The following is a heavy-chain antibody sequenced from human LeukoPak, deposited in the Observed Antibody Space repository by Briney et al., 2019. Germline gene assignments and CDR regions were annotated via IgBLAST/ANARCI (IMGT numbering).Heavy chain of an antibody. CDR2: IYHSGST. D-gene: IGHD2-21*02. Sequence: PSQTLSITCAVSGGSISSGGYSWSWIRQPPGKGLEWIGYIYHSGSTYYNPSLKSRVTISVDRSKNQFSLKLSSVTAADTAVYYCARSICGGDCYHEYYFDYWGQGTLVTVSS. J-gene: IGHJ4*02. V-gene: IGHV4-30-2*01. CDR1: GGSISSGGYS. CDR3: ARSICGGDCYHEYYFDY.